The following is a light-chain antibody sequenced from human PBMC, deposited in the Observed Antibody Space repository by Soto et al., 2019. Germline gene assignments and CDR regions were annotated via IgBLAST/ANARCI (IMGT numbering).Light chain of an antibody. CDR1: QGIRND. Sequence: DIQMIQSPSSLSASVGDRVTITCRASQGIRNDLGWYRQKPGKAPKRLIYAASSLQSGVPSRFSGSGSGTDFTLTISSLQPDDFATYYCQQYNDSFPYTFGQGTRLEIK. V-gene: IGKV1-17*01. CDR2: AAS. CDR3: QQYNDSFPYT. J-gene: IGKJ5*01.